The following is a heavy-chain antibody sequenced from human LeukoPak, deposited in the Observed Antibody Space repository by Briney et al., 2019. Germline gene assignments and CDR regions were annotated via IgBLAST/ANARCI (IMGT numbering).Heavy chain of an antibody. J-gene: IGHJ4*02. D-gene: IGHD5-18*01. Sequence: SETLSLTCTVSGGSISSYYWSWIRPPPGKGLEWIGYIYYSGSTNYHPSLKSRVNISVDTSKNQFSLKLSSVTAADTAVYYCARDSGYSYGYVYWGQGTLVTVSS. CDR2: IYYSGST. V-gene: IGHV4-59*01. CDR1: GGSISSYY. CDR3: ARDSGYSYGYVY.